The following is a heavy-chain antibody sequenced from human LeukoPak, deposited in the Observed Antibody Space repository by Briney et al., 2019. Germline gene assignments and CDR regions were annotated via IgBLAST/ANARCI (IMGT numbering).Heavy chain of an antibody. CDR2: IYQSASP. J-gene: IGHJ4*02. Sequence: SETLSLTCTVSGYSIRSGYYWGWSRQPPGKGLDCILTIYQSASPYYNPSLTSRVTISVDTSKTHFSLKLTSVTAADTAIYYCARCAVSGITYCGQGTLVTVSS. CDR1: GYSIRSGYY. D-gene: IGHD6-19*01. V-gene: IGHV4-38-2*02. CDR3: ARCAVSGITY.